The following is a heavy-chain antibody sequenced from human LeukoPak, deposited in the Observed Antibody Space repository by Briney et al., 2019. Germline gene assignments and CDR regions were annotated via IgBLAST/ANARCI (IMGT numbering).Heavy chain of an antibody. J-gene: IGHJ5*02. D-gene: IGHD4-11*01. Sequence: PSETLSLTCTVSGGSITGHYWKWIRQPPGKGLEWIGYIYYSGTIKYNPSLKSRVTISVDTSKNQFSLKLSSVTAADTAVYYCARGEDYKSSRFDPWGQGTLVTVSS. CDR1: GGSITGHY. CDR2: IYYSGTI. V-gene: IGHV4-59*11. CDR3: ARGEDYKSSRFDP.